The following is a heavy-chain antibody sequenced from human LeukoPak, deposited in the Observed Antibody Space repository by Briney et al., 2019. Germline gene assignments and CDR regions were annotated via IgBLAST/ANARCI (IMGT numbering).Heavy chain of an antibody. CDR3: ARLGSSGWPKYWYFDL. V-gene: IGHV4-59*08. CDR2: IYYSGST. Sequence: SETLSLTCTVSGGSIGSYYWSWIRQSPGKGLEWIGYIYYSGSTNYNPSLKSRVTISVDTSKNQFSLKLSSVTAADTAVYYCARLGSSGWPKYWYFDLWGRGTLVTVSS. D-gene: IGHD6-19*01. CDR1: GGSIGSYY. J-gene: IGHJ2*01.